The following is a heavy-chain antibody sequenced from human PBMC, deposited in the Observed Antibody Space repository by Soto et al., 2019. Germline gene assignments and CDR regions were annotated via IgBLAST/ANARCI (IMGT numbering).Heavy chain of an antibody. CDR1: GGTFSSYA. Sequence: GASVKVSCKASGGTFSSYAISWVRQAPGQGLEWMGGIIPIFGTANYAQKFQGRVTITADESTSTAYMELSSLRSEDTAVYYCARDTVVPAAIGSYYGMDVWGQGTTVTVSS. CDR3: ARDTVVPAAIGSYYGMDV. J-gene: IGHJ6*02. V-gene: IGHV1-69*13. D-gene: IGHD2-2*02. CDR2: IIPIFGTA.